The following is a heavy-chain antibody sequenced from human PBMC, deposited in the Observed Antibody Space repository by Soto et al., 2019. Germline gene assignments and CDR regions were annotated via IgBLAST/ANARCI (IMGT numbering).Heavy chain of an antibody. D-gene: IGHD3-10*01. J-gene: IGHJ4*02. Sequence: ASVKVSCKASGYTFTGYYMHWVRQAPGQGLEWMGWINPGNDNTRYSQKLQGRVTISRDTSASTAYMELSSLRSEDTAVYYCARSIWFAELYFGYWGQGTLVTVSS. CDR3: ARSIWFAELYFGY. CDR2: INPGNDNT. V-gene: IGHV1-3*01. CDR1: GYTFTGYY.